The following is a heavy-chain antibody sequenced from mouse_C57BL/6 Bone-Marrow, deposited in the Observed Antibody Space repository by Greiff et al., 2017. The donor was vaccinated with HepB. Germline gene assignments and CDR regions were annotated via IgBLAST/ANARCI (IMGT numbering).Heavy chain of an antibody. D-gene: IGHD2-5*01. CDR3: ARMNFGYINYEGYSFDY. CDR2: IYPGSGST. Sequence: QVQLQQPGAELVKPGASVKMSCKASGYTFTSYWITWVKQRPGQGLEWIGDIYPGSGSTNYNEKFKSKARLTVDTSSSATYMQLSSLTSVDSAVYYCARMNFGYINYEGYSFDYWGQGTPLTVSS. CDR1: GYTFTSYW. J-gene: IGHJ2*01. V-gene: IGHV1-55*01.